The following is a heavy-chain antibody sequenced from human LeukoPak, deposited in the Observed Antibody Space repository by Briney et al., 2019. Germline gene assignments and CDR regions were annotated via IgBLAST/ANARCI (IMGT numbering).Heavy chain of an antibody. D-gene: IGHD6-19*01. CDR3: AIQWLVPIDY. CDR1: GYTFTSYD. CDR2: INPSGGST. J-gene: IGHJ4*02. V-gene: IGHV1-46*03. Sequence: ASVKVSCKASGYTFTSYDINWVRQAPGQGLEWMGIINPSGGSTSYAQKFQGRVTMTRDTSTSTVYMELSSLRSEDTAVYYCAIQWLVPIDYWGQGTLVTVSS.